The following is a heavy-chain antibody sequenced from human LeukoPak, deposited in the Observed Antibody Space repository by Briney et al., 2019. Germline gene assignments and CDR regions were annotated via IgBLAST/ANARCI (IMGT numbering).Heavy chain of an antibody. Sequence: GGSLRLSCTASGFTLSTYAMNWVRQPPGKGLEWVSAISDSTYYVDTVKGRFTISRDNSKNTLYLQMNSLRAEDTAVYYCAKGDSAGYGLYDYWGQGTLVAVSS. V-gene: IGHV3-23*01. D-gene: IGHD3-22*01. CDR1: GFTLSTYA. CDR2: ISDST. CDR3: AKGDSAGYGLYDY. J-gene: IGHJ4*02.